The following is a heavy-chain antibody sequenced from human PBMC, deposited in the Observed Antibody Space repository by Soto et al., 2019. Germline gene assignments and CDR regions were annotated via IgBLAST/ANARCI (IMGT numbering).Heavy chain of an antibody. D-gene: IGHD5-18*01. CDR3: AKSPRIQLWPGGNWFDP. J-gene: IGHJ5*02. CDR1: GFTFSSYA. V-gene: IGHV3-23*01. CDR2: ISGSGGST. Sequence: PGGSLRLSCAASGFTFSSYAMSWVRQAPGKGLEWVSAISGSGGSTYYADSVKGRFTISRDNSKNTLYLQMNSLRAEDTAVYYCAKSPRIQLWPGGNWFDPWGQGTLVTVSS.